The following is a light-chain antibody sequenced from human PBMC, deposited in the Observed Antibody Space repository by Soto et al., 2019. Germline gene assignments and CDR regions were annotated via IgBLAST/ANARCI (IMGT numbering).Light chain of an antibody. V-gene: IGKV1-5*03. J-gene: IGKJ1*01. Sequence: DIKMTQSPSTLSASVGDRATITCRASQSISSRLASYQQKPGKAPKILIYKASSLESGVPSRFSGSGSGTEFTVTISSLQPDEFATYYGQQYNSYAWTFGQGTKVEIK. CDR3: QQYNSYAWT. CDR2: KAS. CDR1: QSISSR.